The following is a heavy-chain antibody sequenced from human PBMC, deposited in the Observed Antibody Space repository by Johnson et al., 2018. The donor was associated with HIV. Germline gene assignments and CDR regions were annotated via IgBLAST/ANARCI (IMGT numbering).Heavy chain of an antibody. CDR3: ARADEWELVGRGYAFDI. V-gene: IGHV3-66*02. CDR1: SNY. CDR2: IYSGGST. Sequence: VQLVESGGGLVQPGGSLRLSCVGSSNYKSWVRQAPGKGLEWVSVIYSGGSTYYADSVKGRFTISRDNSKNTLYLQMGSLRAEDMAVYYCARADEWELVGRGYAFDIWGQGTMVTVSS. J-gene: IGHJ3*02. D-gene: IGHD1-26*01.